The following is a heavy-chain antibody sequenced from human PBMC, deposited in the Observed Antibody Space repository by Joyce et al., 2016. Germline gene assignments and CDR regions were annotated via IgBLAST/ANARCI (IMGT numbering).Heavy chain of an antibody. D-gene: IGHD6-13*01. CDR3: ARQSPRLEQQSGWFDP. V-gene: IGHV5-51*01. Sequence: EVQLVQSGAEVKKPGESLKISCKGSGESFANYWIAWVRQIPEKGLEWMGLIYPVDSDTRYNPSFQGQVTMSADKSINTAYLQWNSLKASDTAIYYCARQSPRLEQQSGWFDPWGQGTLVTVSS. CDR1: GESFANYW. J-gene: IGHJ5*02. CDR2: IYPVDSDT.